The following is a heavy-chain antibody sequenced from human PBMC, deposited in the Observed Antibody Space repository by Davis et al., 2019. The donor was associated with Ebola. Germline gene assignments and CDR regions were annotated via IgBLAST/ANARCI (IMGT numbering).Heavy chain of an antibody. CDR2: SYHTGST. Sequence: SEPLSLTCSVSNFSLTTAYYWGWRRPPPGKSLDWIGSSYHTGSTSYNPSLQTRVTMSVDKSKNQFSLKLSSVTAADTAVYYCARDYGWAAGWWFDPGGQGTLVTVA. V-gene: IGHV4-38-2*02. CDR1: NFSLTTAYY. D-gene: IGHD4-17*01. CDR3: ARDYGWAAGWWFDP. J-gene: IGHJ5*02.